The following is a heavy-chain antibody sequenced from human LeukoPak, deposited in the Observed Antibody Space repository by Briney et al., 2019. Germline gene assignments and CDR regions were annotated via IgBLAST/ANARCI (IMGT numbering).Heavy chain of an antibody. J-gene: IGHJ4*02. V-gene: IGHV4-34*01. D-gene: IGHD4-17*01. CDR2: INHSGST. CDR1: GGSFSGYY. Sequence: SETLSLTCAVYGGSFSGYYWSWIRQPPGKGLEWIGEINHSGSTNYNPSLKSRVTISVDTSKNQFSLKLGSVTAADTAVYYCARGRTVTTYDYWGQGTLVTVSS. CDR3: ARGRTVTTYDY.